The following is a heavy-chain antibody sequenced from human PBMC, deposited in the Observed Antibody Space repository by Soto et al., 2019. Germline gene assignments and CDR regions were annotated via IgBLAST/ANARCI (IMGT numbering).Heavy chain of an antibody. D-gene: IGHD3-16*02. CDR2: ISRGSSTI. V-gene: IGHV3-48*02. J-gene: IGHJ6*02. CDR3: ARDGLYPYGMDV. CDR1: GFTFRSHS. Sequence: EVKLVETGGGLVQPGGSLRLSGAVSGFTFRSHSMNWVRQAPGKGLEWVSYISRGSSTIFYTDSVKGRFTISRDDAKNSLYLQMNSLRDEDTAVYYCARDGLYPYGMDVWGQGTTVNVSS.